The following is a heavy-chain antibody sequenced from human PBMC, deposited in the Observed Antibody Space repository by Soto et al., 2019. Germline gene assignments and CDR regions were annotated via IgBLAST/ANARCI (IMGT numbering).Heavy chain of an antibody. J-gene: IGHJ6*02. CDR2: ISYDGNNK. V-gene: IGHV3-30-3*01. CDR1: GFTFSTYA. Sequence: QVQLVESGGGVVQPGRSLRLSCAASGFTFSTYAMEWVRQAPGMGLDWVALISYDGNNKYYADSVRGRFTISSDNSKNTLYLQMNTLRPDDTALYFCARPVEPFYYYGRDVWGQGTTVTVSS. CDR3: ARPVEPFYYYGRDV.